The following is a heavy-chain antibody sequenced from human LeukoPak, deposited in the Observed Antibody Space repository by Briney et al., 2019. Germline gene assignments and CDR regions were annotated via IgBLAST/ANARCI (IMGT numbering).Heavy chain of an antibody. CDR3: AKDPGKHPYYYMDV. J-gene: IGHJ6*03. Sequence: GGSLRLSCAASGFTFSSYAMSWVRQAPGKGLQWVSTLSGSGGSTYHADSVKGRFSISRDNSKNTLSLQMNSLRAEDTAVYYCAKDPGKHPYYYMDVWGRGTAVTVSS. V-gene: IGHV3-23*01. CDR2: LSGSGGST. CDR1: GFTFSSYA. D-gene: IGHD3-10*01.